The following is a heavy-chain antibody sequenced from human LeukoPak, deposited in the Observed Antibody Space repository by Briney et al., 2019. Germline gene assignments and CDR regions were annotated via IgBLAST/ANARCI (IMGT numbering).Heavy chain of an antibody. CDR1: GGSFSGYY. CDR3: ARGEYSSGWSLDS. CDR2: INHSGST. V-gene: IGHV4-34*01. J-gene: IGHJ4*02. Sequence: MSSETLSLTCAVYGGSFSGYYWSWIRQPPGKGLEWIGEINHSGSTNDNPSLKSRVTISVDTSKNQLSLKLSSVTAADTAVYYCARGEYSSGWSLDSWGQGTLVTVSS. D-gene: IGHD6-13*01.